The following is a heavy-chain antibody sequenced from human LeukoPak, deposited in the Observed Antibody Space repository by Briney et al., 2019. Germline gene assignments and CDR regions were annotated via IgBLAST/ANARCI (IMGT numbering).Heavy chain of an antibody. Sequence: GGSLRLSCAASGFTFDDYAMHWVRQAPGKGLEWVSGISWNSGSIGYADSVKGRFTISRDNAKNSLYLQMNSLRAEDTAVYYCAKDRGRITMVLPPLFFDYWGQGTLVTVSS. V-gene: IGHV3-9*01. J-gene: IGHJ4*02. D-gene: IGHD3-10*01. CDR2: ISWNSGSI. CDR3: AKDRGRITMVLPPLFFDY. CDR1: GFTFDDYA.